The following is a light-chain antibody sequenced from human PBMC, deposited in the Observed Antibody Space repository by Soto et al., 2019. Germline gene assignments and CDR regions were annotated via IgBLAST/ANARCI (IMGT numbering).Light chain of an antibody. CDR2: YTS. CDR1: QTVSSSY. V-gene: IGKV3-20*01. J-gene: IGKJ2*01. CDR3: LQYGSSPYT. Sequence: EIVLTQSPGTLSLSPGERVTLSCRASQTVSSSYLAWYQQKPGQAPRLLIHYTSSMATGSPDRFSGSGSATDFTLTISRLEPEDFAVYYCLQYGSSPYTFGQGTKLEIK.